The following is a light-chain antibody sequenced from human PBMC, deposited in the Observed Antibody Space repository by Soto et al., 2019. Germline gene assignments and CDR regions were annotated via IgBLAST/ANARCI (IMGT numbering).Light chain of an antibody. J-gene: IGKJ2*01. V-gene: IGKV2-28*01. CDR2: LAS. CDR1: QSLRHSNGYTY. CDR3: VQALQTPEYT. Sequence: DIVMTQSPLSLPVTPGEPASISCRSSQSLRHSNGYTYLDWHLQKPGQSPQLLIYLASNRASGVPDRFSGSGSGTDFTLKISRVEAEDVGVYYCVQALQTPEYTFGQGTKLEIK.